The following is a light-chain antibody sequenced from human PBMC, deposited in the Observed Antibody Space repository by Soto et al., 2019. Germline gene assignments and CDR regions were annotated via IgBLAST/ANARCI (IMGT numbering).Light chain of an antibody. CDR2: AAS. CDR3: QQYNSQWT. CDR1: QDIGND. Sequence: IQMTQSPSSLSASVGDRVAITCRASQDIGNDLGWYQQKPGKAPKLLIYAASSLQSGVPSRFSGSGSGTEFTLTISSLQPDDFATYYCQQYNSQWTFGQGTKVDIK. V-gene: IGKV1-17*01. J-gene: IGKJ1*01.